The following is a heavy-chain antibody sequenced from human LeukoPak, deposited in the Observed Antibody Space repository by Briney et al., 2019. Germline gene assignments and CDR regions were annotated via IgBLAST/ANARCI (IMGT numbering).Heavy chain of an antibody. Sequence: GGSLRLSCAASGFTFSDYAMHWVRQAPGKGLEWVAVISYDGSNKYYADSVKGRFTISRDNSKNTLYLQMNSLRAEDTAVYYCAKLAVVAADGGDDYWGQGTLVTVSS. CDR1: GFTFSDYA. CDR2: ISYDGSNK. J-gene: IGHJ4*02. V-gene: IGHV3-30*04. D-gene: IGHD2-15*01. CDR3: AKLAVVAADGGDDY.